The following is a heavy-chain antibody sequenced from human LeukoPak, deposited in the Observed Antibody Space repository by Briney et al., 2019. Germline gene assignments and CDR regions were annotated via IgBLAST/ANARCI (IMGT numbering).Heavy chain of an antibody. V-gene: IGHV3-30*02. CDR1: GFSFSDYV. CDR3: AREGIDAFDI. Sequence: GGSLRLSCAASGFSFSDYVMHWVRQAPGKGKEWVTFIRHDNSDRFYADSVKGRFTISSDISKNALYLQMNSLRPEDTAVYYCAREGIDAFDIWGQGTMVTVSS. CDR2: IRHDNSDR. J-gene: IGHJ3*02.